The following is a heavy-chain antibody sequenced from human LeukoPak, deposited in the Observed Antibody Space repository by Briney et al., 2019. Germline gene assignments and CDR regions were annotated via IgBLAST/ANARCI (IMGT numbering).Heavy chain of an antibody. J-gene: IGHJ6*03. Sequence: SETLSLTCTASGGSISSYYWSWIRQPAGKGLEWIGRVYSSGSTNYNPSLKSRVTMSVDTSKNQFSLKLSSVTAADTAVYYCARVGKSYYYYMDVWGKGTTVTVSS. CDR2: VYSSGST. V-gene: IGHV4-4*07. D-gene: IGHD1-1*01. CDR1: GGSISSYY. CDR3: ARVGKSYYYYMDV.